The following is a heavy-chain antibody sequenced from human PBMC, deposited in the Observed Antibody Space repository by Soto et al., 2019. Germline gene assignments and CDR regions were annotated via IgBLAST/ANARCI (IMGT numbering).Heavy chain of an antibody. D-gene: IGHD6-19*01. Sequence: ASVKVSWKASGYTFTNYAMHWVRQAPGQRLEWMGWINADNGNTKYSQKFQGRVTITRDTSASTAYMELSSLRSEDTAIYYCARDLTSSGWPFDYWGQGTLVTVSS. CDR3: ARDLTSSGWPFDY. CDR2: INADNGNT. J-gene: IGHJ4*02. V-gene: IGHV1-3*01. CDR1: GYTFTNYA.